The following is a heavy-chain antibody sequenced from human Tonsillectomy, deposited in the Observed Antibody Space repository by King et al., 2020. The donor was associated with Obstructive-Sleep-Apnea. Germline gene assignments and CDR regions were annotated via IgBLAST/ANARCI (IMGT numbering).Heavy chain of an antibody. CDR3: AKAPEYSGRYYEVFYFDY. CDR1: GFTFSSYT. Sequence: EVQLVESGGGLVQPGGSLRLSCAASGFTFSSYTMSWVRQAPGKGLEWVSAISDSGGSTYYADSVKGRFTISRDNSKNTLYLQMNSLRAEDTAVYYCAKAPEYSGRYYEVFYFDYWGQGTLVTVSS. D-gene: IGHD1-26*01. J-gene: IGHJ4*02. V-gene: IGHV3-23*04. CDR2: ISDSGGST.